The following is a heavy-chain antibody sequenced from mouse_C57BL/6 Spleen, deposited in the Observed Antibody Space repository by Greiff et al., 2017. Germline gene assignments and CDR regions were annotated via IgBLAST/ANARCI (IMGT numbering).Heavy chain of an antibody. V-gene: IGHV5-4*01. CDR1: GFTFSSYA. CDR3: ARDWGLLRNLDY. CDR2: ISDGGSYT. Sequence: DVHLVESGGGLVKPGGSLKLSCAASGFTFSSYAMSWVRQTPEKRLEWVATISDGGSYTYYPDNVKGRFTISRDNAKNNLYLQMSHLKSEDTAMYYCARDWGLLRNLDYWGQGTTLTVSS. J-gene: IGHJ2*01. D-gene: IGHD2-3*01.